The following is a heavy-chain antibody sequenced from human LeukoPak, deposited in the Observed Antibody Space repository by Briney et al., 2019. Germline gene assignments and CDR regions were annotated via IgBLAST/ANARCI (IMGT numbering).Heavy chain of an antibody. V-gene: IGHV3-30*18. Sequence: GRSLRLSCAASGFTFSGYGMHWVRQAPGKGLEWVAVISYDGSNKNYADSVKGRFAISRDNSKNTLYLQMNSLRAEDTAVYYCAEGAADYFHHWGQGTLVTVSS. CDR2: ISYDGSNK. CDR3: AEGAADYFHH. CDR1: GFTFSGYG. J-gene: IGHJ1*01.